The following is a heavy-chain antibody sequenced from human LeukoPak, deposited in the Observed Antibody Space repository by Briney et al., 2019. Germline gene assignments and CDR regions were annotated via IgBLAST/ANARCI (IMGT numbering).Heavy chain of an antibody. Sequence: PAETLSLTYTVSGYSISSGYYWGWIRQPPGKGLEWIGSIHHGGTTYYNPSLKSPVTISVDTSKNQFSLKLSSVTAADTAVYYCARRIFRGNDYFDYWGQGTLVTVSS. V-gene: IGHV4-38-2*02. CDR3: ARRIFRGNDYFDY. J-gene: IGHJ4*02. CDR2: IHHGGTT. CDR1: GYSISSGYY. D-gene: IGHD2/OR15-2a*01.